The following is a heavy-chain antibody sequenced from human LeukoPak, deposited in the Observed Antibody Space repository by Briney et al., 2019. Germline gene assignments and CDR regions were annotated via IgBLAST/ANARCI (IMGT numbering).Heavy chain of an antibody. Sequence: SETLSLTCTVSGGSISSYYWSWIRQPPGKGLEWIGYIYYSGSTNYNPSLKSRVTISVDTSKNQFSLKLSSVTAADTAVYYCARGLWFGELLAGDYYFDYWGQGTLVTVSS. J-gene: IGHJ4*02. CDR3: ARGLWFGELLAGDYYFDY. V-gene: IGHV4-59*01. CDR2: IYYSGST. D-gene: IGHD3-10*01. CDR1: GGSISSYY.